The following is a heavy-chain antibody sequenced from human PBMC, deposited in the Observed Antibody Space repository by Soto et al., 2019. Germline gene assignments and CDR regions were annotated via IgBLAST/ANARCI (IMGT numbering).Heavy chain of an antibody. D-gene: IGHD3-22*01. Sequence: GVLRLSCAASGFTFSSYAMSWVRQAPGKGLEWVSAISGSGGSTYYADSVKGRFTISRDNSKNTLYLQMNSLRAEDTAVYYCAKDLNPPSYYYDSSGYYNYYYYGMDVWGQGTTVXVSS. CDR3: AKDLNPPSYYYDSSGYYNYYYYGMDV. V-gene: IGHV3-23*01. CDR1: GFTFSSYA. J-gene: IGHJ6*02. CDR2: ISGSGGST.